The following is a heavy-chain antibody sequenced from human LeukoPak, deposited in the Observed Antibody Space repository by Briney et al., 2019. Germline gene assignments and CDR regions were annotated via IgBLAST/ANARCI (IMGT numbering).Heavy chain of an antibody. V-gene: IGHV3-21*01. CDR1: GFTFSSYS. D-gene: IGHD3-22*01. CDR3: ARDGIGYYYDKGDFV. J-gene: IGHJ6*02. CDR2: ISSSSSYI. Sequence: GSLRLSCAVSGFTFSSYSMNWVRQAPGKGLEWVSSISSSSSYIYYADSVKGRFTISRDNAKNTLYLQMTSLRAEDTAVYYCARDGIGYYYDKGDFVWGQGTTVTVSS.